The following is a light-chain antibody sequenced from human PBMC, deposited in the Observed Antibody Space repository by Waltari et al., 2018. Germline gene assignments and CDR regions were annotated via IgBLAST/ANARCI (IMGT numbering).Light chain of an antibody. V-gene: IGKV6-21*02. Sequence: TFRASQSIGITLHWYQQKPDQSPKLLIKFASQSISGVPSRFSGSGSGTDFTLTISSLEAEDAATYYCHQSSVLPYTFGQGAKLEIK. CDR2: FAS. CDR3: HQSSVLPYT. J-gene: IGKJ2*01. CDR1: QSIGIT.